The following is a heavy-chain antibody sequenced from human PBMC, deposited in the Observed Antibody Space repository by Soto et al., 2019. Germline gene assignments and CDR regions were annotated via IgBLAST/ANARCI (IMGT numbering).Heavy chain of an antibody. Sequence: QVELVESGGGVVQPGKSLRLSCAASGFTFSSYAIHWVRQAPDKGLEWVAVISYDGSNKFYADSVKGRFTISRDNSNDTVYLQMDSLRAEDTAVYYCAKDFLLWGSFPDPGASDYWGQGTLVIVSS. V-gene: IGHV3-30*18. CDR2: ISYDGSNK. D-gene: IGHD3-16*01. J-gene: IGHJ4*02. CDR3: AKDFLLWGSFPDPGASDY. CDR1: GFTFSSYA.